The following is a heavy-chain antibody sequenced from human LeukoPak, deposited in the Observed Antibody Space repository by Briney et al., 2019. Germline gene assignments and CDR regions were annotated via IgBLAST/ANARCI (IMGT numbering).Heavy chain of an antibody. CDR2: IKQDGSEK. V-gene: IGHV3-7*01. CDR3: ARGSARYYGSGSYYLLDY. CDR1: GFTFSSYW. J-gene: IGHJ4*02. Sequence: GGSLRLSCAASGFTFSSYWMSWVRQAPGKGLEWVANIKQDGSEKYYVDSVKGRFTISRDNAKNSLYLQMNSLRAEDTAVYYCARGSARYYGSGSYYLLDYWGQGTLVTVSS. D-gene: IGHD3-10*01.